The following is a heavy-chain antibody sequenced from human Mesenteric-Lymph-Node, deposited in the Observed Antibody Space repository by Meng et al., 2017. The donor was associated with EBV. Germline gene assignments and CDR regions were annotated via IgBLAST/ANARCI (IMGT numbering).Heavy chain of an antibody. CDR1: GFTFRAHT. V-gene: IGHV3-43*01. Sequence: QRECPGGLLLPRGGPLRLSCAASGFTFRAHTMHWVRQAPGKGLEWVSLIYWEGGNTYYADSVKGRFTISRDNSKNSLYLQMNSLRTEDTALYYCAKDLTRYQTGSIDYWGQGTLVTVSS. CDR3: AKDLTRYQTGSIDY. D-gene: IGHD3-16*02. J-gene: IGHJ4*02. CDR2: IYWEGGNT.